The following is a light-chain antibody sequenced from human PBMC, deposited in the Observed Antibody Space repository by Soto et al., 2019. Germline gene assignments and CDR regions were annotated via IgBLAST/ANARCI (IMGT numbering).Light chain of an antibody. CDR3: QSYDSSLSGFYV. CDR2: ANN. J-gene: IGLJ1*01. Sequence: QSVLAQPPSVSGAPGQRVTISCTGCSSNIGAGYDVHWYQQLPGRAPKLLIYANNNRPSGVPDRFSGSRSGTSASLAITGLQAGDEADYSCQSYDSSLSGFYVFGTGTKVTVL. V-gene: IGLV1-40*01. CDR1: SSNIGAGYD.